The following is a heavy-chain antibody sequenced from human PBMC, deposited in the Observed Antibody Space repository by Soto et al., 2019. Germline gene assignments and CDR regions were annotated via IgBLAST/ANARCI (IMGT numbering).Heavy chain of an antibody. V-gene: IGHV4-4*07. CDR2: FYTSGST. CDR1: GGTISSYY. Sequence: QVQLQESGPGLVKPSETLSLTCTVSGGTISSYYWSWIRQPAGKGLEWIGRFYTSGSTNNNPSRKSRVTMSVDTSKNQFSLKLSSVTAADTAVYDCAGHTSRGYFDYWGQGTLVTVSS. J-gene: IGHJ4*02. D-gene: IGHD3-10*01. CDR3: AGHTSRGYFDY.